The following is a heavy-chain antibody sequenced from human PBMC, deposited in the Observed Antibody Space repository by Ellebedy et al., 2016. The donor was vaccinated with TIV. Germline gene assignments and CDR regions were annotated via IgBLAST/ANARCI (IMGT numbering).Heavy chain of an antibody. Sequence: PGGSLRLSCAASGFTFSSFGMHWVRQTPGRGLAWVAVIWSDGTNKYYGESVKGRFTISRDNSKNTVYLQMNSLRAEDTALYYCARGYCYGGNCLRTAFDLWGQGAMVTVSS. D-gene: IGHD2-15*01. CDR3: ARGYCYGGNCLRTAFDL. V-gene: IGHV3-33*08. CDR2: IWSDGTNK. J-gene: IGHJ3*01. CDR1: GFTFSSFG.